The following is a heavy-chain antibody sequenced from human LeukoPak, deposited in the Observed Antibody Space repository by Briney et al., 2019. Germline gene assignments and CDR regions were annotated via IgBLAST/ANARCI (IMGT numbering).Heavy chain of an antibody. J-gene: IGHJ4*02. CDR1: GFTFSSYW. CDR3: ARGAYYDGSGSYDNPWYFDY. D-gene: IGHD3-10*01. Sequence: GGSLRLSCAASGFTFSSYWMSWVRQAPGKGLEWVANIKQDGSEKYYVESVRGRFTISRDNAKNSLYLQMNSLRAEDTAVYYCARGAYYDGSGSYDNPWYFDYWRQGTLVTVSS. CDR2: IKQDGSEK. V-gene: IGHV3-7*01.